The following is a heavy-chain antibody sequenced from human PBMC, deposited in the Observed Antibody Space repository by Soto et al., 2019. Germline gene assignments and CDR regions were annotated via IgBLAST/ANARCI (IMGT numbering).Heavy chain of an antibody. CDR2: IYYTGST. CDR3: ARDRAVIGDHYNWFDP. J-gene: IGHJ5*02. Sequence: ETLSLTCTVSGGSISSYLWSWIRQPPGKGLEWIGYIYYTGSTNYNPSLKSRVTISVDTSKNQFSLRLTSVTAADTAVYYCARDRAVIGDHYNWFDPWGQGTLVTVSS. D-gene: IGHD3-10*01. CDR1: GGSISSYL. V-gene: IGHV4-59*01.